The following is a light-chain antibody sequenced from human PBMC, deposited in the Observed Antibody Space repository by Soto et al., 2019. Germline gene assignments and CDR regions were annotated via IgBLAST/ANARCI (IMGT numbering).Light chain of an antibody. Sequence: QSALTQPASVSGSPGQSITISCAGTSSDIGGSEYVAWYQQHPGKAPKLMIYGVSNRPSGVSNRFSGSKSGNTASLTISGXXXXXXXXXFCYSSRSSSTTFYVFGTGTKLTVL. CDR1: SSDIGGSEY. J-gene: IGLJ1*01. CDR2: GVS. V-gene: IGLV2-14*03. CDR3: YSSRSSSTTFYV.